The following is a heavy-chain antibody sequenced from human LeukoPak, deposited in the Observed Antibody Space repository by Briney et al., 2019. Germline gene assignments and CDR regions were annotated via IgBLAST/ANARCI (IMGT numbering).Heavy chain of an antibody. D-gene: IGHD2/OR15-2a*01. CDR1: GFTFSSYS. CDR2: IKSSSSYI. Sequence: GGSLRLSCVASGFTFSSYSMNWVRQAPGKGLEWVSSIKSSSSYIYHADSVKGRFTISRDNAKNSLYLQMNSLRAEDTAVYYFARDTSFDYWGQGALVTVSS. J-gene: IGHJ4*02. CDR3: ARDTSFDY. V-gene: IGHV3-21*01.